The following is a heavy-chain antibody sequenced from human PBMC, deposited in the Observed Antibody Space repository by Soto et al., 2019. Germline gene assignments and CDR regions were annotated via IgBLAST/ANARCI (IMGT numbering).Heavy chain of an antibody. D-gene: IGHD5-12*01. Sequence: DVQLVESGGVVVQPGGSLRLSCAASGFTFDDYAMHWVRQAPGKGLEWVSLISWNGDRRYYADSVKGRFTISRDNSKNSLYLQMNSLRADDTALYYSAKDRGYSGYDYLDYWGQGTLVTVSS. CDR1: GFTFDDYA. CDR3: AKDRGYSGYDYLDY. V-gene: IGHV3-43D*04. CDR2: ISWNGDRR. J-gene: IGHJ4*02.